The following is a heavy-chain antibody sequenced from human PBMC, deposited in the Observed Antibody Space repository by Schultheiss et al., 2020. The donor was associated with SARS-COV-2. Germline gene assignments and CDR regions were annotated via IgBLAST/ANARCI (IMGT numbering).Heavy chain of an antibody. CDR2: ISNRGST. CDR3: ARDLRGLVDAFDV. D-gene: IGHD3/OR15-3a*01. J-gene: IGHJ3*01. V-gene: IGHV4-31*03. CDR1: GGSISSGGYY. Sequence: SETLSLTCTVSGGSISSGGYYWSWIRQHPGKGLEWIGHISNRGSTYYNPSLKSRVNISLDTSKNQFSLEVTSVITADTAVYYCARDLRGLVDAFDVWGQGTVVTVSS.